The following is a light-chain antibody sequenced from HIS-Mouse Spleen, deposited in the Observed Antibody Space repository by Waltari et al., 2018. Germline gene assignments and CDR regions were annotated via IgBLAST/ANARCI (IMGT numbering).Light chain of an antibody. V-gene: IGLV2-23*01. CDR3: CSYAGSSTWV. J-gene: IGLJ3*02. CDR1: SSDVGSSNL. CDR2: EGS. Sequence: QSALTQPASVSGSPGQSITISCTGTSSDVGSSNLPPWYQQHPGKAPKLMIYEGSKRPSGVSNRFSGSKSGNTASLTISGLQAEDEADYYCCSYAGSSTWVFGGGTKLTVL.